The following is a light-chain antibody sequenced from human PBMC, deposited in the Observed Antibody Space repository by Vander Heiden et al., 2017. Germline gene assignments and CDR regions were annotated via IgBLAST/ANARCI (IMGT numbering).Light chain of an antibody. CDR1: QSISSY. CDR2: AAS. Sequence: DIQMTQSPSSLSASVGDRVTITCRASQSISSYLNWYQQKPGKAPKLLIYAASSLQSGVPSRFSGSGYGTDFTLTISSRQPEDFAPYYCQQSDSTPPHTFGQGTKLEIK. CDR3: QQSDSTPPHT. J-gene: IGKJ2*01. V-gene: IGKV1-39*01.